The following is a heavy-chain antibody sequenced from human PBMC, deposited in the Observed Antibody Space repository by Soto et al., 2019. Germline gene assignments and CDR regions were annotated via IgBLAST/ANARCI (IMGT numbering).Heavy chain of an antibody. D-gene: IGHD3-9*01. V-gene: IGHV3-33*01. Sequence: LRLSCAAPGFTFSSYGMHWVRQAPGKGLEWVAVIWYDGSNKYYADSVKGRFTISRDNSKNTLYLQMNSLRAEDTAVYYCARAPDTLLRYFDWLSTAFDYWGQGTLVTVSS. CDR2: IWYDGSNK. J-gene: IGHJ4*02. CDR3: ARAPDTLLRYFDWLSTAFDY. CDR1: GFTFSSYG.